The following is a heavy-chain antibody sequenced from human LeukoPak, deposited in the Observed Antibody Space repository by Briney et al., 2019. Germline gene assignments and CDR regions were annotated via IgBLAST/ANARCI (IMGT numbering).Heavy chain of an antibody. CDR1: GFTFSSYE. Sequence: GGCLRLSCAASGFTFSSYEMIWVRPAPGKGVECVSYMSTGGGTIYYADSVKGRFTISRDNARNSLYLQMNNLRAEDTATYYCARSPFGGKAHCLDYWGQGALVTVSS. CDR2: MSTGGGTI. D-gene: IGHD3-10*01. CDR3: ARSPFGGKAHCLDY. J-gene: IGHJ4*02. V-gene: IGHV3-48*03.